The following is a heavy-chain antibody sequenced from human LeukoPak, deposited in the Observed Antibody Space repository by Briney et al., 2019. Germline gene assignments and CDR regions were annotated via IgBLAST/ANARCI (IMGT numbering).Heavy chain of an antibody. Sequence: AGGSLRLSCAASGFTFSNNWMHWVRQAPGKGLLWVSRIKGDGSSTDYAGSVRGRFTISRDNAKNTLLLQMNSLRAEDTAMYYCVRDGVGAPPFDYWGQGVLVTVSS. V-gene: IGHV3-74*01. J-gene: IGHJ4*02. CDR2: IKGDGSST. CDR1: GFTFSNNW. CDR3: VRDGVGAPPFDY. D-gene: IGHD1-26*01.